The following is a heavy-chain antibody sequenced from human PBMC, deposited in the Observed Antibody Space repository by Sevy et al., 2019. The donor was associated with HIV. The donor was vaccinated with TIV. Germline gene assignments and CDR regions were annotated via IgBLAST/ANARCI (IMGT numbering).Heavy chain of an antibody. Sequence: SETLSLTCTVSGGSISSYFWSWIRQSPRKGLEWIGYIYYSGSTNYNPSLKSRVTISADTSKNQFSLKLTSVTAADTAMYYCARAGTAMSYFDYWGQGTLVTVSS. CDR3: ARAGTAMSYFDY. V-gene: IGHV4-59*01. D-gene: IGHD5-18*01. CDR1: GGSISSYF. CDR2: IYYSGST. J-gene: IGHJ4*02.